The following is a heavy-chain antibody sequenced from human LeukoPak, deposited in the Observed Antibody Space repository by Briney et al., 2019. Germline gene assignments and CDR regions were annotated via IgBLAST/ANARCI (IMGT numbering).Heavy chain of an antibody. D-gene: IGHD2-21*02. V-gene: IGHV3-23*01. Sequence: GGSLRLSCAASGFXFSNYAMSWVRQAPGKGLEWVSGISGSGAGTYYADSVKGRFTISRDNSKNTLYLQMNSLRAADTAVYYCAKDPNLYCGGDCYFDYWGQGALVTVSS. J-gene: IGHJ4*02. CDR3: AKDPNLYCGGDCYFDY. CDR1: GFXFSNYA. CDR2: ISGSGAGT.